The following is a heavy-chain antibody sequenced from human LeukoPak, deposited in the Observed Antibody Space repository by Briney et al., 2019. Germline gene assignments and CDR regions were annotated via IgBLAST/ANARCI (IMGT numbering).Heavy chain of an antibody. J-gene: IGHJ3*02. CDR2: IYHSGST. V-gene: IGHV4-30-2*01. D-gene: IGHD5-18*01. CDR3: ARVCQWIQLCLGAFDI. CDR1: GGSISSGGYS. Sequence: PSQTLSLTCGVSGGSISSGGYSWSWIRQPPGKGLEWIGYIYHSGSTYYNPSLKSRVTISVDSSKHQFSLKLSSVTAADTAVYYCARVCQWIQLCLGAFDIWGQGTMVTVSS.